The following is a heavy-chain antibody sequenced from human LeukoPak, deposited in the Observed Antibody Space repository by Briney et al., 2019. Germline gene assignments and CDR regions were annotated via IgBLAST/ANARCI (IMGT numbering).Heavy chain of an antibody. V-gene: IGHV1-69*13. D-gene: IGHD2-2*02. Sequence: ASVKVSCKASGGTFSSYAISWVRQAPGQGLEWMGGIIPIFGTANYAQKFQGRVTITADESTSTAYMELSSLRSEDTAVYYCARVYCSSTSCYKGEDYFDYWGQEPWSPSPQ. CDR3: ARVYCSSTSCYKGEDYFDY. J-gene: IGHJ4*01. CDR1: GGTFSSYA. CDR2: IIPIFGTA.